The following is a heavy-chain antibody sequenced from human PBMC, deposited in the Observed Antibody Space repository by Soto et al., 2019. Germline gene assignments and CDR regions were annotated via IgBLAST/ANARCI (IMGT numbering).Heavy chain of an antibody. CDR3: AKVPYYDILYQFDY. Sequence: AGGSLRLSCAASGFTFSSYAMSWVRQAPGKGLEWVSAISGSGGSTYYADSVKGRFTISRDNSKNTLYLQMNSLRAEDTAVYYCAKVPYYDILYQFDYWDQGTLVTVSS. J-gene: IGHJ4*02. CDR1: GFTFSSYA. V-gene: IGHV3-23*01. D-gene: IGHD3-9*01. CDR2: ISGSGGST.